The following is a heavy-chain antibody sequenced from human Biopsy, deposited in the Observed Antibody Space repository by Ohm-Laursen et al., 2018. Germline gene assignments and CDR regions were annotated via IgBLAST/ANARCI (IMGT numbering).Heavy chain of an antibody. Sequence: GTLSLTCPVSNDSVSSGSFYWTWIRQPPGQGLEYIGYIYDRGSTANYNPSLESRVTMSVDMPKNQFSLKLSSVTAADTAIYYCARGMRSSGWPYFDSWGQGTLVTVSS. D-gene: IGHD6-19*01. CDR1: NDSVSSGSFY. CDR3: ARGMRSSGWPYFDS. J-gene: IGHJ4*02. V-gene: IGHV4-61*01. CDR2: IYDRGST.